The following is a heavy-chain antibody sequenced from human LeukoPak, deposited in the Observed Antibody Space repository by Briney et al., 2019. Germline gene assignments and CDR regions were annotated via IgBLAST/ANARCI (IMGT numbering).Heavy chain of an antibody. CDR2: IYTSEST. Sequence: SETLSLTCSVSGGSISSSNYYWSWIRQPAGKGLEWIGRIYTSESTNYNPSLKSRVTISVDTSKNQFSLKLTSVTAADTAIYYCARGLVWGNYPDYYYYYYMDVWGKGTTVTVSS. V-gene: IGHV4-61*02. D-gene: IGHD3-16*02. CDR3: ARGLVWGNYPDYYYYYYMDV. CDR1: GGSISSSNYY. J-gene: IGHJ6*03.